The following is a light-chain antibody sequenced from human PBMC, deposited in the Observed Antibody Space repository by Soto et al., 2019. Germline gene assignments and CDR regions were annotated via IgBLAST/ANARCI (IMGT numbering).Light chain of an antibody. J-gene: IGKJ1*01. CDR1: QSVSSN. V-gene: IGKV3-15*01. CDR2: GAS. CDR3: QQYDIWPPVT. Sequence: EIVMTQSPATLSVSPGERATLSCRASQSVSSNLAWYQQKPGQAPRLLIYGASTRATGIPARCSGSGSGTEFTLIISSLQSEDFAVYHCQQYDIWPPVTFGQGTKVEIK.